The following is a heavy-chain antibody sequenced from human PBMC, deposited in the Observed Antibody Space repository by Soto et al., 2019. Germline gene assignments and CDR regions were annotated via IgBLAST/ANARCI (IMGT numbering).Heavy chain of an antibody. CDR1: GGSISSYY. J-gene: IGHJ6*02. V-gene: IGHV4-59*12. Sequence: SETLSLTCTVSGGSISSYYWSWIRQPPGKGLEWIGYIYYSGSTNYNPSLKSRVTISVDTSKNQFSLKLSSVTAADTAVYYCARDRNYYGMDVWGQGTTVTVPS. CDR3: ARDRNYYGMDV. CDR2: IYYSGST.